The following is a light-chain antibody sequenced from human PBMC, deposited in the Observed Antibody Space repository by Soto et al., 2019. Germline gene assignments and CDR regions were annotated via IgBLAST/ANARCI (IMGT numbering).Light chain of an antibody. CDR2: DAS. V-gene: IGKV1-39*01. CDR3: QQSYSTPIT. CDR1: QSISNF. Sequence: DIQMTQSPSSLSASVGDRVTITCRASQSISNFLNWYQQKPGKAPKLLIYDASSLQSGVPSRFSGSGSGTDFTLTINSLQPEDFATYYCQQSYSTPITFGQGTRLEIK. J-gene: IGKJ5*01.